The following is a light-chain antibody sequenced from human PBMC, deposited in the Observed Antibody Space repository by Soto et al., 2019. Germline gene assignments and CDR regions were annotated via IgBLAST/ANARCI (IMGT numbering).Light chain of an antibody. Sequence: QSALTQPASVSGSPGQSITISCTGTSSDVGGNTYVSWHQQHPGKARKLMIYDVSNRPSGLSERFSGYKSGNTASLTISGHQAEDEDDYYCSSYTSRSTYVFGPGTKLTVL. V-gene: IGLV2-14*01. CDR2: DVS. CDR1: SSDVGGNTY. CDR3: SSYTSRSTYV. J-gene: IGLJ1*01.